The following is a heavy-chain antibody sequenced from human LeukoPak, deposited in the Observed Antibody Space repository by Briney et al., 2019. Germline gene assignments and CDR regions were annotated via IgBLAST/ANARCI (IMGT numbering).Heavy chain of an antibody. J-gene: IGHJ6*03. D-gene: IGHD4-11*01. CDR2: IIPIFGTA. V-gene: IGHV1-69*06. Sequence: ASVKVSCKASGGTFSSYAISWVRQAPGQGLEWMGGIIPIFGTANYAQKFQGRVTITADKSTSTAYMELSSLRSEDAAVYYCARAAGYSNSYYYYYMDVWSKGTTVTVSS. CDR1: GGTFSSYA. CDR3: ARAAGYSNSYYYYYMDV.